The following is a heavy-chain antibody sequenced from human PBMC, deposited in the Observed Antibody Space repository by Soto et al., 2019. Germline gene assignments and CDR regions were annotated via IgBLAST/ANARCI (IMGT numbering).Heavy chain of an antibody. D-gene: IGHD3-3*01. Sequence: NPSETLSLTCTVSGGSISSYYWSWIRQPPGKGLEWIGYIYYSGSTNYNPSLKSRVTISVDTSKNQFSLKLSSVTAADTAVYYCARASGSGYYKVHYGMDVWGQGTTVTVSS. J-gene: IGHJ6*02. CDR1: GGSISSYY. CDR3: ARASGSGYYKVHYGMDV. V-gene: IGHV4-59*01. CDR2: IYYSGST.